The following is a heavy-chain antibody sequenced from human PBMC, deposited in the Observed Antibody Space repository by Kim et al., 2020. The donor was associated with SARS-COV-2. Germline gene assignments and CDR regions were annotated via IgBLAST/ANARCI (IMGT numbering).Heavy chain of an antibody. V-gene: IGHV3-13*04. D-gene: IGHD3-9*01. CDR2: IGTAGDT. CDR3: ARAGAAGLYDILTGYWFDP. J-gene: IGHJ5*02. Sequence: GGSLRLSCAASGFTFSSYDMHWVRQATGKGLEWVSGIGTAGDTYYAGSVKGRFSISRENAKNYLYLQMNSLRAGDTAVYYCARAGAAGLYDILTGYWFDPWGQGTLVTVSS. CDR1: GFTFSSYD.